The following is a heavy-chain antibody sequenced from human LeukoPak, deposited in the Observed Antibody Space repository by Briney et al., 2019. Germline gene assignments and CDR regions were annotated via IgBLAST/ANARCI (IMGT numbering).Heavy chain of an antibody. D-gene: IGHD5-24*01. Sequence: PGGSLRLSCAASGFTFMSYAMTWVRQAPGKGLEWVSPISGGGGSTDYADSVKGRFTISRDNSRKTVSLQMNSLRAEDTAVYYCAKGASIQLWVIVYWGQGTLVTVSS. CDR1: GFTFMSYA. CDR2: ISGGGGST. CDR3: AKGASIQLWVIVY. V-gene: IGHV3-23*01. J-gene: IGHJ4*02.